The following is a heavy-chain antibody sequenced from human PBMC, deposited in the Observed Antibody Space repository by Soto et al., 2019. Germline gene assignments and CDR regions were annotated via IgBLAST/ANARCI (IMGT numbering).Heavy chain of an antibody. V-gene: IGHV4-61*01. CDR3: AREVLKLTFDY. Sequence: SETLSLTCTVSGGSVSSGSYYWSWIRQPPGKGLEWIGYIYYSGSTNYNPSLKSRVTISVDTSKNQFSLKLSSVTAADTAVYYCAREVLKLTFDYWGQGTLVTVSS. CDR1: GGSVSSGSYY. CDR2: IYYSGST. D-gene: IGHD2-8*02. J-gene: IGHJ4*02.